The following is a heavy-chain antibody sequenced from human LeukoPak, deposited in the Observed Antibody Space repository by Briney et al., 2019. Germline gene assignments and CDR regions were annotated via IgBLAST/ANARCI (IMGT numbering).Heavy chain of an antibody. Sequence: TGGSLRPSCAASGFTVSRNSRNWVRQAPGKGLEWVSVIYSGGSTYYADSVKGRFTISRDDSKKTVYLQMNSLRAEDTAVYYCARESDILTGNPFDYWGQGTLVTVSS. CDR1: GFTVSRNS. CDR2: IYSGGST. V-gene: IGHV3-66*01. CDR3: ARESDILTGNPFDY. D-gene: IGHD3-9*01. J-gene: IGHJ4*02.